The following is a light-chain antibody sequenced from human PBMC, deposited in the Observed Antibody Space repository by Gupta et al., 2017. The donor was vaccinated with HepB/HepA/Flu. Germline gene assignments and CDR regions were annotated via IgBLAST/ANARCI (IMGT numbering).Light chain of an antibody. V-gene: IGLV1-44*01. Sequence: QSVLTQSPSASGTPGQRVTISCSGDITNIGRNTVNWYRQVPATAPKLLIYSNTLRPSGVPDRFSGSKSGTSASLAISGLQSEDEGDYYCEAWDDRLTGRVFGGGTKLTVL. CDR3: EAWDDRLTGRV. CDR1: ITNIGRNT. CDR2: SNT. J-gene: IGLJ3*02.